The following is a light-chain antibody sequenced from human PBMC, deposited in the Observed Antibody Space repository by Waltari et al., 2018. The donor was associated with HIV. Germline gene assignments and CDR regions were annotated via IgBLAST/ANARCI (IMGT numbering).Light chain of an antibody. CDR3: SSFSDNNRIV. V-gene: IGLV2-8*01. CDR2: AVN. Sequence: QSALTQPPSASGSPGQSVAISCTGTSSDVGGYNSVSWHQQHPGKAPKLLIYAVNKPPAGVPDRFSGSKSGNTASLTVSGLQVDDEADYYCSSFSDNNRIVFGTGTRVTVL. CDR1: SSDVGGYNS. J-gene: IGLJ1*01.